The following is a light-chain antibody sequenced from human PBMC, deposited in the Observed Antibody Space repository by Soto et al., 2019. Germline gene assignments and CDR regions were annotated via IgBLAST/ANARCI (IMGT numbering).Light chain of an antibody. J-gene: IGKJ1*01. Sequence: EIVMTQSPATLSVSPGASATLSCRASQSVSTNLAWYQQKPGQVPRVLIYGASTRATEIPARFSGSGSGTEFTLTIDSLQSEDFAVYYCQQYNNWPRTFGQGIKV. V-gene: IGKV3-15*01. CDR3: QQYNNWPRT. CDR2: GAS. CDR1: QSVSTN.